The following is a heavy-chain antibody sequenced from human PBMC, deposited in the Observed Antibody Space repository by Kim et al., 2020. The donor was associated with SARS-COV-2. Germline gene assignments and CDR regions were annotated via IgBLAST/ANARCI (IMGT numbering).Heavy chain of an antibody. Sequence: SETLSLTCTVSGGSFSSRGYYWGWIRQPPGEGLEWIGSIYYTGSTYYNPSLKSRVTISVDTSKNQFSLRLSSVTAADTALYYCASGHSGISSFDYWGQG. CDR3: ASGHSGISSFDY. CDR1: GGSFSSRGYY. CDR2: IYYTGST. V-gene: IGHV4-39*01. D-gene: IGHD2-21*01. J-gene: IGHJ4*02.